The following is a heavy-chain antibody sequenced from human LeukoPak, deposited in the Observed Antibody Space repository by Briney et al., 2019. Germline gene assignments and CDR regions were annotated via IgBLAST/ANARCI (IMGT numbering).Heavy chain of an antibody. CDR1: GFVFTSYW. CDR3: ATSQTTSGRYGNAFDI. Sequence: PGGSLRLSCVPSGFVFTSYWMSWVRQAPGKGLEWVANIKQDGGEKYYVDSVKGRFTISRDNARNSLDLQMTNLRAEDTAVYYCATSQTTSGRYGNAFDIWGQGTTVTVSS. D-gene: IGHD6-19*01. V-gene: IGHV3-7*01. CDR2: IKQDGGEK. J-gene: IGHJ3*02.